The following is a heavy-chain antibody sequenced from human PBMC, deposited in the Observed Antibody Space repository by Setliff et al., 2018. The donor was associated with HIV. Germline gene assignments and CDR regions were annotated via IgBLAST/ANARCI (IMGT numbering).Heavy chain of an antibody. Sequence: GGSLRLSCATSGFTFTSFGMRWVRQAPGKGLEWVSTVSGRGAATYYADSVKGRFTISRETSETTLFLEMNSLRAEDTAVYYCAGGIPTLLDFGEEYYFDSWGRGILVTVSS. CDR2: VSGRGAAT. CDR3: AGGIPTLLDFGEEYYFDS. CDR1: GFTFTSFG. V-gene: IGHV3-23*01. J-gene: IGHJ4*03. D-gene: IGHD3-10*01.